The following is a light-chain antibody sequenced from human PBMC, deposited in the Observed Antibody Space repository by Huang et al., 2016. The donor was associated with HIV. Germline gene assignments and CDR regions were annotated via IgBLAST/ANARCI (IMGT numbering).Light chain of an antibody. Sequence: EIVMTQSPATLSVSPGERATLSCRASQSVSSNVAWYQQKPGQAPRLLIYAASTRATGIPAMFSGSGSGTEFTLTISSLQSEDFAVYYCQQYNNWPRTFGQGTKVEIK. J-gene: IGKJ1*01. CDR2: AAS. V-gene: IGKV3-15*01. CDR3: QQYNNWPRT. CDR1: QSVSSN.